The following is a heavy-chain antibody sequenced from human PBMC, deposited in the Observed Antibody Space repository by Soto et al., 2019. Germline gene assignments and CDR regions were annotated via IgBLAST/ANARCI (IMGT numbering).Heavy chain of an antibody. CDR3: AKAGYSNNYYYGLDV. V-gene: IGHV3-30*18. CDR2: ISSDGGNK. D-gene: IGHD4-4*01. J-gene: IGHJ6*02. Sequence: QEQLVESGGGVVQPGRSLRLSCAASGATFRSYGMYWVRQAPGKGLEWVALISSDGGNKYYADSVKGRFTIARDNSQNTVYLQIDTLRTEDTAVYYCAKAGYSNNYYYGLDVWGQGTTVNVSS. CDR1: GATFRSYG.